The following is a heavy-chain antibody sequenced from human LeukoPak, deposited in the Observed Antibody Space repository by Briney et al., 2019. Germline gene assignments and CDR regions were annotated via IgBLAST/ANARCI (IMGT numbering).Heavy chain of an antibody. Sequence: SGTLSLTCTVSGGSISSYYWSWIRQPPGKGLEWIGYIYYSGSTNYNPSLKSRVTISVDTSKNQFSLKLSSVTAADTAVYYCARLSIVVVPAAENHWFDPWGQGTLVTVSS. D-gene: IGHD2-2*01. V-gene: IGHV4-59*08. CDR2: IYYSGST. CDR1: GGSISSYY. J-gene: IGHJ5*02. CDR3: ARLSIVVVPAAENHWFDP.